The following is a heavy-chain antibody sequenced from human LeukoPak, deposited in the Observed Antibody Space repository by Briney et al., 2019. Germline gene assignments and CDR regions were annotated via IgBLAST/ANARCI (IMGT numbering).Heavy chain of an antibody. D-gene: IGHD3-22*01. Sequence: GGSLRLSCAASGFTFSSYSMNWVRQAPGKGLEWVSSISSSSSYIYYADSVKGRFTISRDNAKNSLYLQMNSLRAEDTAVYYCARDQPPHYYDSSGYPPFDYWGRGTLVTVSS. CDR3: ARDQPPHYYDSSGYPPFDY. V-gene: IGHV3-21*01. CDR1: GFTFSSYS. J-gene: IGHJ4*02. CDR2: ISSSSSYI.